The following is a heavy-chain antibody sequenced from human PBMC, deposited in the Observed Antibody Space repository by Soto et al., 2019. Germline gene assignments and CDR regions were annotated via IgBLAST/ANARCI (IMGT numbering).Heavy chain of an antibody. D-gene: IGHD2-15*01. J-gene: IGHJ4*02. Sequence: PSETLSLTCTVSGGSISSYYWSWIRQPPGKGLEWIGYIYYSGSTNYNPSLKSRVTISVDTSKNQFSLKLSSVTAADTAVYYCAGGGNDLDYWGQGTLVTVS. CDR1: GGSISSYY. V-gene: IGHV4-59*01. CDR3: AGGGNDLDY. CDR2: IYYSGST.